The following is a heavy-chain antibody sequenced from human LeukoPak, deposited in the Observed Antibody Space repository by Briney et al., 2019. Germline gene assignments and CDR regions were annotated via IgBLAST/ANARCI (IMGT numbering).Heavy chain of an antibody. CDR1: GLTFVGYT. CDR2: VTSGSIYI. J-gene: IGHJ3*01. Sequence: GGSLRLSCEASGLTFVGYTMNWVRQTPGGGLEWVSSVTSGSIYIYYADSVKGRFTISRDSATNSLYQQMNSLRVEDTGVYYCAKEGDATAAAGMGGFDLWGQGTMVTVSS. CDR3: AKEGDATAAAGMGGFDL. V-gene: IGHV3-21*01. D-gene: IGHD6-13*01.